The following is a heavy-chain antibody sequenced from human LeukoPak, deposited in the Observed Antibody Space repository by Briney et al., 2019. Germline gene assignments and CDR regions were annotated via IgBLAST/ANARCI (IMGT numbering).Heavy chain of an antibody. CDR2: IRYDGSNK. Sequence: QPGGSLRLSCAASGFTFSSYGMHWVRQAPGKGLEWVAFIRYDGSNKYYADSVKGRFTISRDNSKKTLYLQMSSLRAEDTAVYYCAKIWEVKSRGSSVDDYWGQGTLVTVSS. CDR1: GFTFSSYG. V-gene: IGHV3-30*02. D-gene: IGHD1-26*01. J-gene: IGHJ4*02. CDR3: AKIWEVKSRGSSVDDY.